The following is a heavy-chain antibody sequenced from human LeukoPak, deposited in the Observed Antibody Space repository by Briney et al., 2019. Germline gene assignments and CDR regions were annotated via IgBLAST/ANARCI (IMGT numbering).Heavy chain of an antibody. CDR1: GFTFSAYE. CDR3: VRGADTGYSSDS. J-gene: IGHJ4*02. CDR2: INSDGSST. D-gene: IGHD3-9*01. Sequence: GGSLRLSCAASGFTFSAYEMNWVRQAPGKGLEWVSRINSDGSSTSYADSVKGRFTISRDNAKNTLYLQMNSLRVEDTAVYYCVRGADTGYSSDSWGQGTLVTVSS. V-gene: IGHV3-74*01.